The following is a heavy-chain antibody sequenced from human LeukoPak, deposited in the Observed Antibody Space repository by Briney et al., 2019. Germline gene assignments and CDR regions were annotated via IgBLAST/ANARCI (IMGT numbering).Heavy chain of an antibody. CDR3: ARGPTVSETGYFDY. D-gene: IGHD4-11*01. CDR1: GGSFSTYY. J-gene: IGHJ4*03. V-gene: IGHV4-34*01. CDR2: INHRGDT. Sequence: PSETLSLTCAVYGGSFSTYYWSWIRQSPGKRLERIAEINHRGDTNYNPSVKSRVTISVDTSKNQFSLKVRSLTAADTAVYYCARGPTVSETGYFDYWGQGTLVTVSS.